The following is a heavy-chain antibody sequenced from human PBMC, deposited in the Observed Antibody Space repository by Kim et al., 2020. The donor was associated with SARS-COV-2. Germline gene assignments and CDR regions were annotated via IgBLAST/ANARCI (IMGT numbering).Heavy chain of an antibody. CDR3: ARHVGSPYDILTGHRLDFDY. CDR2: IYYSGST. V-gene: IGHV4-39*01. J-gene: IGHJ4*02. D-gene: IGHD3-9*01. Sequence: SETLSLTCTVSGGSISSSSYYWGWIRQPPGKGLEWIGSIYYSGSTYYNPSLKSRVTISVDTSKNQFSLKLSSVTAADTAVYYCARHVGSPYDILTGHRLDFDYWGQGTLVTVSS. CDR1: GGSISSSSYY.